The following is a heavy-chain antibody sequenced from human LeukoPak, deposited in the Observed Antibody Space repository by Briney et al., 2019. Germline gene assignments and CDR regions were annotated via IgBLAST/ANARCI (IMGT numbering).Heavy chain of an antibody. D-gene: IGHD4-17*01. Sequence: GGSLRLSCAASGFIFSSYAMRWVRQAPGKGLEWVSAISGSGGSTYYADSVKGRFTISRDNSKNTLYLQVNSLRAEDTAVYYCAKGETVTTTSFDYWGQGTLVTVSS. CDR1: GFIFSSYA. CDR2: ISGSGGST. CDR3: AKGETVTTTSFDY. J-gene: IGHJ4*02. V-gene: IGHV3-23*01.